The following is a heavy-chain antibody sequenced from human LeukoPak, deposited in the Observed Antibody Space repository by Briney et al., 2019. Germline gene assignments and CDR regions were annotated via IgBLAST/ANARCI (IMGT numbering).Heavy chain of an antibody. V-gene: IGHV4-39*01. CDR1: GGSISSSSYY. CDR2: IYYSGST. CDR3: AGTHDYGDYGGIYYFDY. Sequence: SETLSLTCTVSGGSISSSSYYWGWIRQPPGKGLEWIGSIYYSGSTYYNPSLKSRVTISVDTSKNQFSLKLSSVTAADTAVYYCAGTHDYGDYGGIYYFDYWGQGTLVTVSS. J-gene: IGHJ4*02. D-gene: IGHD4-17*01.